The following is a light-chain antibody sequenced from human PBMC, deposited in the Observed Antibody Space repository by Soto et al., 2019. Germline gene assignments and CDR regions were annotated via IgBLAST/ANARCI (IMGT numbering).Light chain of an antibody. CDR1: QSVRSN. CDR3: QHYNNWPPRT. J-gene: IGKJ1*01. CDR2: GAS. Sequence: EIVLTQSPATLSVSPGERATLSFRASQSVRSNLAWYQQKPCQAPRLLIYGASTRSTGIPARFSGSGSGTEFTLTISSLQSEDLAVYYGQHYNNWPPRTFGQRTKVEIK. V-gene: IGKV3-15*01.